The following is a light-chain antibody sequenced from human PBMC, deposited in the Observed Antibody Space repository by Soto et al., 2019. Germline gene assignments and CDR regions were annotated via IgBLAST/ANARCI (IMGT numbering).Light chain of an antibody. V-gene: IGLV2-14*01. Sequence: QAVSASGSPGQSITISCTGTSSDVGGYNYVSWYQQHPGKAPKLMIYEVTKRPSGVSNRFSGSKSGNTASLTISGLQAEDESDYYCSSYTSISTLVFGGGTKVTVL. CDR2: EVT. CDR1: SSDVGGYNY. CDR3: SSYTSISTLV. J-gene: IGLJ2*01.